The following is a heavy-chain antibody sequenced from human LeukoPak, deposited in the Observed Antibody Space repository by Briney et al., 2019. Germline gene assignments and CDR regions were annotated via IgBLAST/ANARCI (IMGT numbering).Heavy chain of an antibody. D-gene: IGHD2-15*01. CDR2: ISAYNGTT. CDR3: ARTGYCSGGSCGRDWFDP. V-gene: IGHV1-18*01. Sequence: ASVKFSCKASVYTFASYGISWVRQAPGQGLEWMGWISAYNGTTNYAQKLQGRVTMTTDTSTSTAYMELRSLRSDDTAVYYCARTGYCSGGSCGRDWFDPWGQGTLVTVSS. J-gene: IGHJ5*02. CDR1: VYTFASYG.